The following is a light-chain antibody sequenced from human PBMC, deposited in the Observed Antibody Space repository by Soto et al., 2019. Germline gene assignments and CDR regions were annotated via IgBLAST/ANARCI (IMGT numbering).Light chain of an antibody. V-gene: IGKV3-11*01. CDR1: QSADTY. Sequence: EIVLTQSPATLSLSPGQRATLSCRARQSADTYLAWYQQKPGQAPRLLIYDASTRATGVPARFSGSGSGTDFTLTISRLEPEDFAVYYCQQYNNGWTFGQGTKVDIK. CDR2: DAS. CDR3: QQYNNGWT. J-gene: IGKJ1*01.